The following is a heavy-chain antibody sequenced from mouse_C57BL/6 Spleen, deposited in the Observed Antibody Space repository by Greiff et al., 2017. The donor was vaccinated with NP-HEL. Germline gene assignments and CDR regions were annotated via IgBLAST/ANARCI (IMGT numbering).Heavy chain of an antibody. CDR1: GYAFSSYW. Sequence: VQLQQSGAELVKPGASVKISCKASGYAFSSYWMNWVKQRPGKGLEWIGQIYPGDGDTNYNGKFRGKATLTADKSSSTAYMQLSSLTSEDAAVYCCARWYDGDPAWFAYWGQGTLVTVSA. V-gene: IGHV1-80*01. CDR3: ARWYDGDPAWFAY. J-gene: IGHJ3*01. D-gene: IGHD2-3*01. CDR2: IYPGDGDT.